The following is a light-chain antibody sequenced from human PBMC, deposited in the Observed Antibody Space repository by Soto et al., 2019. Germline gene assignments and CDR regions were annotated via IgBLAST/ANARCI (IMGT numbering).Light chain of an antibody. CDR2: KAS. V-gene: IGKV1-5*03. J-gene: IGKJ5*01. CDR1: QSITSW. CDR3: QQYNSYSRT. Sequence: DIQMTQSPSTLSASVGDRATITCRASQSITSWLDWYQQKPGKAHKLLIYKASSLESGVPSRFSGSGSGTEVTLTISSLQPDDFETYYCQQYNSYSRTFGQGTRL.